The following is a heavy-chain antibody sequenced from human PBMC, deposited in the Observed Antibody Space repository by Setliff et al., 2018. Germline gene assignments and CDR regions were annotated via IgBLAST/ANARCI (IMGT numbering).Heavy chain of an antibody. CDR1: GFTFRSYT. J-gene: IGHJ3*02. Sequence: GGSLRLSCAASGFTFRSYTMNWVRQAPGKGLEWVSSISTSSYPYYADSVKGRFTISRDNAKTSVNLQMNSLRAEDTAVYYCARVASWSGQNDAFDIWGQGTMVTVS. D-gene: IGHD3-3*01. CDR3: ARVASWSGQNDAFDI. CDR2: ISTSSYP. V-gene: IGHV3-21*01.